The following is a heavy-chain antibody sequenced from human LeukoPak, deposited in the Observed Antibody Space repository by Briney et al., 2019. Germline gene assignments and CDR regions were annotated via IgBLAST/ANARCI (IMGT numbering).Heavy chain of an antibody. J-gene: IGHJ4*02. CDR3: ARDRGGYDYFDY. CDR1: GYTFTGYY. D-gene: IGHD5-12*01. V-gene: IGHV1-2*02. Sequence: ASVNVSCKASGYTFTGYYMHWVRQAPGQGLEWMGWINPNSGGTNYAQKFQGRVTMTRDTSISTAYMELSRLRSDDTAVYYCARDRGGYDYFDYWGQGTLVTVSS. CDR2: INPNSGGT.